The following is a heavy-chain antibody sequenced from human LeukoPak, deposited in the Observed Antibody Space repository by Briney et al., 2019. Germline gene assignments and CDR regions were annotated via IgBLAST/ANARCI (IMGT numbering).Heavy chain of an antibody. Sequence: PSETLSLTCTVSGGSINSANYYWGWIRQPPGKGLEWIGSIYYSGSAYYSSSLKSRVTILVDTSKNQFSLKLSSVTAADTAVYYCARDSVGGTGHDAFDIWGQGTMATVS. CDR1: GGSINSANYY. CDR2: IYYSGSA. V-gene: IGHV4-39*07. D-gene: IGHD1-26*01. CDR3: ARDSVGGTGHDAFDI. J-gene: IGHJ3*02.